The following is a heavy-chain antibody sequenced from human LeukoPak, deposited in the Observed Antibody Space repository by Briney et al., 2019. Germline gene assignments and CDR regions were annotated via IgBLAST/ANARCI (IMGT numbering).Heavy chain of an antibody. CDR3: AKAPYYDFWSGYYS. V-gene: IGHV3-23*01. CDR2: ISGSGGST. D-gene: IGHD3-3*01. J-gene: IGHJ4*02. CDR1: GFTFSSYA. Sequence: GGSLRLSCAASGFTFSSYAMNWVRQAPGKGLEWVSGISGSGGSTYYADSVKGRFTISRDNSKNTLYLQMNSLRAEDTAVYYCAKAPYYDFWSGYYSWGQGTLVTVFS.